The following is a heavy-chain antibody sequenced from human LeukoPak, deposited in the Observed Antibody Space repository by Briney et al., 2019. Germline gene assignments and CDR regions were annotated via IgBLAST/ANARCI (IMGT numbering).Heavy chain of an antibody. V-gene: IGHV1-69*01. CDR1: GGTFISYA. Sequence: SVKVSCKASGGTFISYAISWVRQAPGQGLEWMGGIIPIFGTANYAQKFQGRVTITADEPTSTAYMELSSLRSEDTAVYYCASRWFGEGWFDPWGQGTLVTVSS. CDR3: ASRWFGEGWFDP. CDR2: IIPIFGTA. J-gene: IGHJ5*02. D-gene: IGHD3-10*01.